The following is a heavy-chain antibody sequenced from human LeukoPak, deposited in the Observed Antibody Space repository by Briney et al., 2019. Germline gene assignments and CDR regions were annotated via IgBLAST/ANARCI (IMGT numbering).Heavy chain of an antibody. CDR1: GGTFSSFA. J-gene: IGHJ3*02. D-gene: IGHD2-15*01. CDR2: MNPNSGNT. CDR3: ARDIVVVAATPPNAFDI. V-gene: IGHV1-8*03. Sequence: ASVKVSCKASGGTFSSFAISWVRQAPGQGLEWMGWMNPNSGNTGYAQKFQGRVTITRNTSISTAYMELSSLRSEDTAVYYCARDIVVVAATPPNAFDIWGQGTMVTVSS.